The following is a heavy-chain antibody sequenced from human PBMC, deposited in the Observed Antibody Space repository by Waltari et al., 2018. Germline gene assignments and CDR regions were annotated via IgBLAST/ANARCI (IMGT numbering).Heavy chain of an antibody. CDR1: GGSISSSSYY. Sequence: QLQLQESGPGLVKPSETLSLTCTVSGGSISSSSYYWGWIRQPPGKGLEWIGSIYYSGSTYYNPSLKSRVTISVDTSKNQFSLKLSSVTAADTAVYYCARHDTNGEVIATFDYWGQGTLVTVSS. D-gene: IGHD2-21*01. CDR3: ARHDTNGEVIATFDY. V-gene: IGHV4-39*01. CDR2: IYYSGST. J-gene: IGHJ4*02.